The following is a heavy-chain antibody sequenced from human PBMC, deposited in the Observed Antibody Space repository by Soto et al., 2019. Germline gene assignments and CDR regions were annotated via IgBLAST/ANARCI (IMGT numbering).Heavy chain of an antibody. V-gene: IGHV3-23*01. J-gene: IGHJ4*02. CDR3: AKVSSSWYSGFFDL. Sequence: EVQLLESGGGLVQPGGSLRLSCTASGFTFSSHAMTWVRQAPGKGLEWVSGLSDSGGSTYYADSVKGRFTISRDNSMNTLYLQMNTLRAEDTAVYYCAKVSSSWYSGFFDLWGQGNLVTVSS. D-gene: IGHD6-13*01. CDR1: GFTFSSHA. CDR2: LSDSGGST.